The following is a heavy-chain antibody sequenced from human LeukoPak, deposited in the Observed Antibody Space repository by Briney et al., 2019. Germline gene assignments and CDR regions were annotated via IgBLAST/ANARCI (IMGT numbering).Heavy chain of an antibody. V-gene: IGHV1-69*13. CDR1: GGTFSSYA. CDR3: ARGGYSYGSYGYYGMDV. D-gene: IGHD5-18*01. J-gene: IGHJ6*02. CDR2: IIPIFGTA. Sequence: GASVKVSCKASGGTFSSYAISWVRQAPGQGLEWMGGIIPIFGTANYAQKFQGRVTITADESTSTAYMELSSLRSEDTAVYYCARGGYSYGSYGYYGMDVWGQGTTVTVSS.